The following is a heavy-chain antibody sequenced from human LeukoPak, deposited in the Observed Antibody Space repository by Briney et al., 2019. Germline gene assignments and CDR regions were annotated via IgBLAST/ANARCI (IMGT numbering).Heavy chain of an antibody. J-gene: IGHJ5*02. V-gene: IGHV3-53*01. CDR2: IYSGGST. CDR3: AKGDSSLWLGESSTRLLVDP. Sequence: PGGSLRLSCAASGFTVSSNYMSWVRQAPGKGLEWVSVIYSGGSTYYADSAKGRFTISRDNSKNTLYLQMNSLRAEDTAVYYCAKGDSSLWLGESSTRLLVDPWGQGTLVTVSS. D-gene: IGHD3-10*01. CDR1: GFTVSSNY.